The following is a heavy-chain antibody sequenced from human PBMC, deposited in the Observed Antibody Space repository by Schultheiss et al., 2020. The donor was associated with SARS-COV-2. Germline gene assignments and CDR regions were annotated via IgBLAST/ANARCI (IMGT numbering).Heavy chain of an antibody. V-gene: IGHV3-33*08. CDR3: ARSLDHSSGWPYYYYGMDV. Sequence: GGSLRLSCAASGFTFSSYAMHWVRQAPGKGLEWVAVIWYDGSNKYYADSVKGRFTISRDNSKNTLYLQMNSLRAEDTAVYYCARSLDHSSGWPYYYYGMDVWGQGTTVTVS. CDR2: IWYDGSNK. D-gene: IGHD6-19*01. CDR1: GFTFSSYA. J-gene: IGHJ6*02.